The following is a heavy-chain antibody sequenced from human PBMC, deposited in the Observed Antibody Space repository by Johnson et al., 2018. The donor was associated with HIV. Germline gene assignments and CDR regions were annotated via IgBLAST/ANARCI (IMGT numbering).Heavy chain of an antibody. CDR3: ARFGMGSSGDAFDI. CDR2: IKEDGSDK. J-gene: IGHJ3*02. CDR1: GFTFSTYW. D-gene: IGHD6-25*01. V-gene: IGHV3-7*01. Sequence: VQLVESGGGLVQPGGSLRLSCAASGFTFSTYWMSWVRQAPGKGLEWVANIKEDGSDKYYVDSVKGRFTISRDNAKNSLYLQMNSLRAEDTAVYYCARFGMGSSGDAFDIWGQGTMVTVSS.